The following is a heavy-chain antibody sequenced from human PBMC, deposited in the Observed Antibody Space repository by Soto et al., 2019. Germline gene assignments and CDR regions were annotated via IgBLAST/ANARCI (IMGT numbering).Heavy chain of an antibody. CDR2: IYHSGNS. J-gene: IGHJ4*02. D-gene: IGHD3-22*01. CDR1: GGSISSSNW. V-gene: IGHV4-4*02. Sequence: PSETLSLTCAVSGGSISSSNWWSWVRQPPGRGLEWIGEIYHSGNSNYNPSLKSRVTLSVDKSKNQFSLNLTSVTAADTAVYYCARHSKGLFGPWGQGTLVTVSS. CDR3: ARHSKGLFGP.